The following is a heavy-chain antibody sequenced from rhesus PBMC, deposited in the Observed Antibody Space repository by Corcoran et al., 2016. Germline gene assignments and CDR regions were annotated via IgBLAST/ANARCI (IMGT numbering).Heavy chain of an antibody. CDR2: SSCTGKTT. V-gene: IGHV3-136*01. J-gene: IGHJ4*01. CDR1: GFTFSSYA. CDR3: TRGANYFDY. Sequence: EVQLVESGGGLVQPGGSLKLSCAASGFTFSSYAMSWVRQTRGKGLGWVSYSSCTGKTTYNADPVKGRFTISRANAKNSLSLQMSSLRAEDTAVYDCTRGANYFDYWGQGVLVTVSS.